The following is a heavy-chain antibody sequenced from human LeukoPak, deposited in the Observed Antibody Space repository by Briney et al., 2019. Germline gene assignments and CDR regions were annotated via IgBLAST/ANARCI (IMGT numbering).Heavy chain of an antibody. Sequence: ASVTVSCTASGYTFTGYYMHWVRQAPGQGLEWMGWINPNSGGTNYAQKFQGWVTMTRDTSISTAYMELSRLRSDDTAVYYCAREYGGNVRHFDYWGQGTLVTVSS. CDR2: INPNSGGT. CDR1: GYTFTGYY. J-gene: IGHJ4*02. CDR3: AREYGGNVRHFDY. V-gene: IGHV1-2*04. D-gene: IGHD4-23*01.